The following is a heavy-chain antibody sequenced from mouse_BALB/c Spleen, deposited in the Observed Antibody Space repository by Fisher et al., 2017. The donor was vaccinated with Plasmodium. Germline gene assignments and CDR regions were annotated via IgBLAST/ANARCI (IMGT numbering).Heavy chain of an antibody. J-gene: IGHJ4*01. CDR3: ARYGNYGYYYTTDY. D-gene: IGHD2-10*02. Sequence: RFTISRDNAKNTLYLQMSSLRSEDSATYYCARYGNYGYYYTTDYWGQGTSVTVSS. V-gene: IGHV5-9*04.